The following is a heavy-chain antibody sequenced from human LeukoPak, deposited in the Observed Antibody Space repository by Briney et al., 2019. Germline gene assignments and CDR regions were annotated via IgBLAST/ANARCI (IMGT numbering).Heavy chain of an antibody. J-gene: IGHJ1*01. CDR1: GYTFTGYY. D-gene: IGHD3-22*01. Sequence: ASVKVSCKASGYTFTGYYMHWVRQAPGQGLEWMGWINPNSGGTNYAQKFQGRVTMTRDTSISTAYMELSRLRSDDTAVYYCARGTTYYYDSSGSVGYFQHWGLGTLVTVSS. CDR3: ARGTTYYYDSSGSVGYFQH. CDR2: INPNSGGT. V-gene: IGHV1-2*02.